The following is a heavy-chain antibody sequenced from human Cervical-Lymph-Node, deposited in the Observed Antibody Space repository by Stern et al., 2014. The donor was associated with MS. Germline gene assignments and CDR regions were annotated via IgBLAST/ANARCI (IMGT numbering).Heavy chain of an antibody. Sequence: QVQLVESGGGVVQPGRSLRLSCAASGFTFSGSGMPWVRQAPGKGLEWLAIIWYDGSNRYYADSVKGRFTISRDNSKNTLYLQMNSLRAEDTAVYYCAREGGNTAEYFQHWGQGTLVTVSS. CDR2: IWYDGSNR. CDR1: GFTFSGSG. CDR3: AREGGNTAEYFQH. D-gene: IGHD4-23*01. V-gene: IGHV3-33*01. J-gene: IGHJ1*01.